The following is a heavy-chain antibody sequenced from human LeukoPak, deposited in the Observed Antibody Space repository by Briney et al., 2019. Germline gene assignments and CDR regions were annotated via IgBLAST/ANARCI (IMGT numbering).Heavy chain of an antibody. V-gene: IGHV4-4*07. J-gene: IGHJ6*03. CDR1: GGSISSHY. Sequence: SETLSLXCTVSGGSISSHYWSWMRQPAGKGLEWIGRIHGSGITNYNAPLKSRVTMSVDTSKNQFSLKLSSVTAADTAVYYCARGYLAAAGAYYYYYYMDVWGKGTTVTVSS. CDR2: IHGSGIT. D-gene: IGHD6-13*01. CDR3: ARGYLAAAGAYYYYYYMDV.